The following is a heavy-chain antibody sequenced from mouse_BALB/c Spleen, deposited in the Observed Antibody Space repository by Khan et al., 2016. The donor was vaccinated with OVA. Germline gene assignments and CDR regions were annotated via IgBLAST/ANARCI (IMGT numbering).Heavy chain of an antibody. Sequence: EVKLLESGPGLVKPSQSLSLTCSVTGYSITSGYYWNWIRQFPGNKLEWMGYISYDGSNNYNPSLKNRISITRDTSKNQFFLKLNSVTTEDTATYYCARDYYGNYYFDYWDQGTTLTVSS. V-gene: IGHV3-6*02. D-gene: IGHD2-1*01. CDR1: GYSITSGYY. CDR3: ARDYYGNYYFDY. J-gene: IGHJ2*01. CDR2: ISYDGSN.